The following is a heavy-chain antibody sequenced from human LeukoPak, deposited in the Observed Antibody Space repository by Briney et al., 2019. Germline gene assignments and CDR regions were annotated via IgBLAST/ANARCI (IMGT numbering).Heavy chain of an antibody. CDR2: IKSKTDGGTT. D-gene: IGHD2-2*01. J-gene: IGHJ4*02. CDR3: TTSRPYCSSTSCYASSDY. Sequence: PGGSLRLSCAASGFTFSNAWMSWVRQAPGKGLEWVGRIKSKTDGGTTGYAAPVKGRFTFSRDDSKNTLYLQMNSLKTEDTAVYYCTTSRPYCSSTSCYASSDYWGQGTLVTVSS. V-gene: IGHV3-15*01. CDR1: GFTFSNAW.